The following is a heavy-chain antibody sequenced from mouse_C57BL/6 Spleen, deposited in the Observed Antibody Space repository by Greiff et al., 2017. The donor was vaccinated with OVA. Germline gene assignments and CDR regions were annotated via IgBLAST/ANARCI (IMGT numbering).Heavy chain of an antibody. Sequence: EVQLVESGGGLVKPGGSLKLSCAASGFTFSDYGMHWVRQAPEKGLEWVAYISSGSSTIYYADTVKGRFTISRDNAKNTLFLQMTSLRSEDTAMYYCDTYGYDEGPYAMDYWGQGTSVTVSS. CDR1: GFTFSDYG. V-gene: IGHV5-17*01. D-gene: IGHD2-2*01. CDR3: DTYGYDEGPYAMDY. CDR2: ISSGSSTI. J-gene: IGHJ4*01.